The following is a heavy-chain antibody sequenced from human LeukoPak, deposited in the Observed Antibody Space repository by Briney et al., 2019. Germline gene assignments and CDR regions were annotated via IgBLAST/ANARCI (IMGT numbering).Heavy chain of an antibody. D-gene: IGHD2-2*01. V-gene: IGHV3-9*01. J-gene: IGHJ6*03. Sequence: GRSLRLSCAASGFTFYDYAMHWVRHAPGKGVEWVSGISWNSGSIVYADSVKGRFTISRDNAKNSLYLQMNSLRAEDTALYYCYTSCKPPYYMDVWGKGTTVTVSS. CDR3: YTSCKPPYYMDV. CDR1: GFTFYDYA. CDR2: ISWNSGSI.